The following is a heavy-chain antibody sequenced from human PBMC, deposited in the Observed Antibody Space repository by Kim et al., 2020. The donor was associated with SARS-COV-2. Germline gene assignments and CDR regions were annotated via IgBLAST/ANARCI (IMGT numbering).Heavy chain of an antibody. Sequence: NYTPSLKSRVTISVDTYKNQFSLKLRSVTAADTAVYYCAKGGGFGELLNYWGQGTLVTVSS. J-gene: IGHJ4*02. D-gene: IGHD3-10*01. V-gene: IGHV4-59*01. CDR3: AKGGGFGELLNY.